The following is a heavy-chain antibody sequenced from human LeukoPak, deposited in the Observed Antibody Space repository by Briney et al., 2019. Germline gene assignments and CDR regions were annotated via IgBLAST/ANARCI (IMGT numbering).Heavy chain of an antibody. CDR3: ARTYETSGYYTPLLGY. D-gene: IGHD3-22*01. CDR1: GFTFSSYS. Sequence: GGSLRLSCAASGFTFSSYSMNWVRQAPGKGLEWVSCISSSSSYIYYADSVKGRFTISRDNAKNSLYLQMNSLRDEDTAVYYCARTYETSGYYTPLLGYWGQGTLVTVSS. CDR2: ISSSSSYI. J-gene: IGHJ4*02. V-gene: IGHV3-21*01.